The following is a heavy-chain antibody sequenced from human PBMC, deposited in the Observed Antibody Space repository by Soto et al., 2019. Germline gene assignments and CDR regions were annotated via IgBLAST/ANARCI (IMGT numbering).Heavy chain of an antibody. J-gene: IGHJ5*02. D-gene: IGHD3-10*01. CDR3: GRGVLLWFGEFNNWFDP. V-gene: IGHV4-34*01. CDR1: GGSFSGYY. Sequence: SETLSLTCAVYGGSFSGYYWSWIRQPPGKGLEWMGEINHSGSTNYNPSLKRRVTISVDTSKNQFSLKLSSVTAADTAVYYCGRGVLLWFGEFNNWFDPWGQGTLVNVSS. CDR2: INHSGST.